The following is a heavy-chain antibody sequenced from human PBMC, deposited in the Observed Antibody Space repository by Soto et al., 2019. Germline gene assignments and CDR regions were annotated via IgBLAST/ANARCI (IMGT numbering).Heavy chain of an antibody. CDR2: ISSTGGSR. D-gene: IGHD6-6*01. V-gene: IGHV3-23*01. Sequence: PGGYLRLSCAASGFPFSNYAMTWVRRAPGKGLEWVSGISSTGGSRYYPDSVKGRFTISRDNSKNTLYLQMNSLRAEDTAIYYCAKVHYSSSSAAYDAFDIWGQGTLVTVSS. CDR3: AKVHYSSSSAAYDAFDI. J-gene: IGHJ3*02. CDR1: GFPFSNYA.